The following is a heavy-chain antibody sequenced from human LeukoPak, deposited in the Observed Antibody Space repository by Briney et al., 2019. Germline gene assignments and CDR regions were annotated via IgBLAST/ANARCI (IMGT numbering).Heavy chain of an antibody. CDR3: ARISIVVVPGYFDY. V-gene: IGHV4-39*01. Sequence: SETLSLTCTVSGGSISSSSYQWGWIRQPPGKGLEWIGTISYSGSTYYSPSLKSRATVSVDTSKNQFSLKLSSVTAADTAVYYCARISIVVVPGYFDYWGQGTLVTVSS. CDR2: ISYSGST. D-gene: IGHD2-2*01. CDR1: GGSISSSSYQ. J-gene: IGHJ4*02.